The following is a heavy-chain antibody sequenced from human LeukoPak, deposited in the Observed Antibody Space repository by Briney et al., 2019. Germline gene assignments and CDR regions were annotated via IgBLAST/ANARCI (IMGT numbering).Heavy chain of an antibody. CDR2: INHSGST. CDR3: ARHKIKVRGKGGYFDY. Sequence: PSETLSLTCAVYGGSFSGYYWSWIRQPPGKGLVWIGEINHSGSTNYNPSLKSRVTISVDTSKNQFSLKLSSVTAADTAVYYCARHKIKVRGKGGYFDYWGQGTLVTVSS. D-gene: IGHD4-23*01. CDR1: GGSFSGYY. J-gene: IGHJ4*02. V-gene: IGHV4-34*01.